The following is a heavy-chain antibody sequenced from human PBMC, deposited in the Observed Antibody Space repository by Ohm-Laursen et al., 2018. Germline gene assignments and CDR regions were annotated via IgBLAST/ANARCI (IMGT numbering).Heavy chain of an antibody. CDR1: GFTFSSYS. CDR2: ISRRSSTI. V-gene: IGHV3-48*01. CDR3: AREDGNCTSAVCYRRFDP. J-gene: IGHJ5*02. D-gene: IGHD2-8*01. Sequence: SLRLSCSASGFTFSSYSMNWVRQAPGKGLEWVSYISRRSSTIYYADSVKGRFTISRDKSQNTLYLQMNSLRAEDTAVYYCAREDGNCTSAVCYRRFDPGGQGTLVTVSS.